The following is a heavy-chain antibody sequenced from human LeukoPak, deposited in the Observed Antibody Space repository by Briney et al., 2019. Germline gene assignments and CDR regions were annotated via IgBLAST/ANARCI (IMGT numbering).Heavy chain of an antibody. V-gene: IGHV1-18*04. D-gene: IGHD5-18*01. CDR3: ARLAGTDMIGYFQD. CDR2: INVYNGNT. J-gene: IGHJ1*01. CDR1: GYTFTGYY. Sequence: ASVKVSCKASGYTFTGYYMHWVRQAPGQGLEWMGWINVYNGNTIYAQKLQGRVTMTTDTSTSTAYMELRSLRSDDTAVYYCARLAGTDMIGYFQDWGQGTLVTVSS.